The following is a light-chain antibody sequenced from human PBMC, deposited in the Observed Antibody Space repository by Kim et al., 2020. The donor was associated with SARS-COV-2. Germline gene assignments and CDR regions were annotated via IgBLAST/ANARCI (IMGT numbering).Light chain of an antibody. CDR3: CSYAGSYTLV. CDR2: DVS. V-gene: IGLV2-11*01. CDR1: SSDVGGYNY. J-gene: IGLJ2*01. Sequence: GQTVTIACTGTSSDVGGYNYVSGYQQHPGKAPKRMIYDVSTRPSGVPDRFSGSKSGNTASLTISGLQAEDEGDYYCCSYAGSYTLVFGGGTQLTVL.